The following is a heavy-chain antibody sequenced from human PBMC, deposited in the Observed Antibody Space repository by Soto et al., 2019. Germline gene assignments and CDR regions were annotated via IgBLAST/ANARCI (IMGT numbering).Heavy chain of an antibody. V-gene: IGHV1-3*01. Sequence: ASVKGACKTSGYTFTSDAVHWGRQGPGQRLEWMGWINAGNGNTKYSQKFQGRVTITRDTSASTAYMELSSLRSEDTAVYYCARGGDGKPFDYWGQGTLVTVSS. D-gene: IGHD3-16*01. CDR3: ARGGDGKPFDY. CDR2: INAGNGNT. CDR1: GYTFTSDA. J-gene: IGHJ4*02.